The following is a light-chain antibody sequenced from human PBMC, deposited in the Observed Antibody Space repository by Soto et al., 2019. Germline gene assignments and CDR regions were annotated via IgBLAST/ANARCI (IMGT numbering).Light chain of an antibody. CDR1: QGVNSNY. J-gene: IGKJ2*01. V-gene: IGKV3-20*01. CDR3: QQYGGSPLYA. Sequence: EIVLTQSPGTLSLSPGERATLSCRASQGVNSNYLAWYQQRPGQAPRLLFYGVPNRATGIPDRFSCSGSGTDFTLSISRLEPEDSALYYCQQYGGSPLYAFGQGTKLEIK. CDR2: GVP.